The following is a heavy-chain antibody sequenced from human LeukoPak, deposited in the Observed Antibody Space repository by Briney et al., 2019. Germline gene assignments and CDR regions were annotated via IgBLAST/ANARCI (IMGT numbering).Heavy chain of an antibody. V-gene: IGHV1-2*02. CDR1: GYTFTGYY. J-gene: IGHJ4*02. D-gene: IGHD6-19*01. CDR3: ARASGYSSGWYSLPFQGYFDY. Sequence: ASVKVSCKASGYTFTGYYMHWVRQAPGQGLEWMGWINPNSGGTNYAQKFQGRVTMTRDTSISTAYMELSRLRSDDTAVYYCARASGYSSGWYSLPFQGYFDYWGQGTLVTVSS. CDR2: INPNSGGT.